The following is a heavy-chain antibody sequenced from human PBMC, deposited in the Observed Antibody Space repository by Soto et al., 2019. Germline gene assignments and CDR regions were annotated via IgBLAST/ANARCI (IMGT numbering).Heavy chain of an antibody. CDR2: ISAYNGNT. Sequence: ASVKVSCKASGYTFTSYGISWVRQAPGQGLEWMGWISAYNGNTNYAQKLQGRVTMTTDTSTSTAYMELRSLRSDDTAVYYCARDRKPFYDILTGPRYSYGMDVWGQGTTVTVS. CDR1: GYTFTSYG. D-gene: IGHD3-9*01. CDR3: ARDRKPFYDILTGPRYSYGMDV. V-gene: IGHV1-18*01. J-gene: IGHJ6*02.